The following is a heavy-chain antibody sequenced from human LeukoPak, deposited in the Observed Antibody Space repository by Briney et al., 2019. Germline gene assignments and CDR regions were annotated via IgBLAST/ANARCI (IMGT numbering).Heavy chain of an antibody. Sequence: GGSLRLSCAAPGFTFSSYGMHWVRQAPGKGLEWVAVISYDGSNKYYADSVKGRFTISRDNSKNTLYLQMNSLRAEDTAVYYCARNWNPDYWGQGTLVTVSS. CDR3: ARNWNPDY. D-gene: IGHD1-1*01. V-gene: IGHV3-30*03. CDR1: GFTFSSYG. CDR2: ISYDGSNK. J-gene: IGHJ4*02.